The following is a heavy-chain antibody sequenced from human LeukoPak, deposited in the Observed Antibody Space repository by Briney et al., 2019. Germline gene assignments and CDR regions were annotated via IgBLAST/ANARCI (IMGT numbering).Heavy chain of an antibody. D-gene: IGHD3-3*01. CDR3: ARAYYDFWSERYYMDV. J-gene: IGHJ6*03. CDR1: GYTFTGYY. Sequence: GASVKVSCKASGYTFTGYYMHWVRQAPGQGLEWMGGINPNSGGTNYAQKFQGRVTMTRDTSISTAYMELSRLRSDDTAVYYCARAYYDFWSERYYMDVWGKGTTVTVSS. CDR2: INPNSGGT. V-gene: IGHV1-2*02.